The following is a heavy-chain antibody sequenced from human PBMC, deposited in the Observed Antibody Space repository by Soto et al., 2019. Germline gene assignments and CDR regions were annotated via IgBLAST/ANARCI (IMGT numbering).Heavy chain of an antibody. J-gene: IGHJ4*02. CDR2: VNPTAGTA. Sequence: ASVKVSCKASGYTFTSYYMQWVRQAPGQGLEWMGIVNPTAGTATYAQRFQGRGTMTRDTSTSTVYPELSSLRPEDTVFYYCAATVYYVSGPDYYWGQGTLVIVSS. CDR3: AATVYYVSGPDYY. V-gene: IGHV1-46*01. CDR1: GYTFTSYY. D-gene: IGHD3-10*01.